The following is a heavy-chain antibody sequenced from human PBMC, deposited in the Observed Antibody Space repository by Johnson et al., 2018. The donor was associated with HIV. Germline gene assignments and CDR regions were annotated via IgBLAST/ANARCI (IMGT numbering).Heavy chain of an antibody. Sequence: VQLVESGGGLVQPGGSLRLSCAASGFTFSSYDMHWVRQATGKGLEWVSAIGTAGDTYYPGSVKGRFTISRENAKNSLYLQMNSLRAGDTAMYYCAREARMRDAFDIWGQGTMVTVSS. CDR2: IGTAGDT. CDR3: AREARMRDAFDI. J-gene: IGHJ3*02. V-gene: IGHV3-13*01. CDR1: GFTFSSYD. D-gene: IGHD1-14*01.